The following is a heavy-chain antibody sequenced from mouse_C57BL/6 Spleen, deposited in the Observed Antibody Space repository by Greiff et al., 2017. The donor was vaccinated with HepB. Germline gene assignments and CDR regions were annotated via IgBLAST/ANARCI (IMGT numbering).Heavy chain of an antibody. CDR3: ARSDYYGSRNWYFDV. J-gene: IGHJ1*03. CDR1: GYTFTSYW. CDR2: IHPNSGST. V-gene: IGHV1-64*01. D-gene: IGHD1-1*01. Sequence: QVQLQQPGAELVKPGASVKLSCKASGYTFTSYWMHWVKQRPGQGLEWIGMIHPNSGSTNYNEKFKSKATLTVDKSSSTAYMQLSSLTSEDSAVYYCARSDYYGSRNWYFDVWGTGTTVTVSS.